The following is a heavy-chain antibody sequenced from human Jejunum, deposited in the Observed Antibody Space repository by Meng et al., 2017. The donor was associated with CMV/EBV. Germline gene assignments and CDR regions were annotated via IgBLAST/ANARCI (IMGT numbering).Heavy chain of an antibody. CDR2: MYYSGST. D-gene: IGHD3-10*01. V-gene: IGHV4-39*07. CDR1: GGSISSSGYS. Sequence: DSGGSISSSGYSWGWVRQPPGKGLEWIGSMYYSGSTYYNPPLKSRVTISEVTSKNQFSLYLSSVTAADTAVYYCARDASGSYYFDSWGQGTLVTVSS. J-gene: IGHJ4*02. CDR3: ARDASGSYYFDS.